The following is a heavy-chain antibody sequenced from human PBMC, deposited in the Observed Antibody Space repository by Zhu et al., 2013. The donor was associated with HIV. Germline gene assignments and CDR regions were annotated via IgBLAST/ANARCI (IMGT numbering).Heavy chain of an antibody. J-gene: IGHJ2*01. CDR2: ISAYNDYT. CDR1: RYTFAAYY. V-gene: IGHV1-18*04. CDR3: ARDRLRGFPGSFDL. D-gene: IGHD2-15*01. Sequence: QVQLVQSGTEVKKPGASVRVSCKTSRYTFAAYYIHWVRQAPGQGLEWMGWISAYNDYTDYAQKFKGRVTMTIDISTSTVYMDLARLRSDDTAVYYCARDRLRGFPGSFDLWGRGTPVTVSS.